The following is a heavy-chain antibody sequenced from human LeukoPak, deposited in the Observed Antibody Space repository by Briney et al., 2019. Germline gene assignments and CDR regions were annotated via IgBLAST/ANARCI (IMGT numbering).Heavy chain of an antibody. CDR2: IYASGST. J-gene: IGHJ4*02. CDR3: ASSRRVPGISIGYFDY. D-gene: IGHD3-10*01. CDR1: GGSISSYY. V-gene: IGHV4-4*07. Sequence: PSETLSLTYTVSGGSISSYYWSWIRQPAGKGLEWIGRIYASGSTNYNPSLKSRVTMSVDTPKNQFSLKLSSVTAADTAVYYCASSRRVPGISIGYFDYWGQGTLVTVSS.